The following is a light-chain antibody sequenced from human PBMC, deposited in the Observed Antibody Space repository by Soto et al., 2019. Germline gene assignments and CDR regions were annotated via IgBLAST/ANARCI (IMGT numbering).Light chain of an antibody. CDR2: GAS. J-gene: IGKJ3*01. CDR1: QSVSSSY. V-gene: IGKV3-20*01. Sequence: EIVLTQSPGTLSLSPGERATLSCRASQSVSSSYLAWYQQKPGQAPRLLIYGASSRATGIPDRFSGSGSGTDLTLTISRLEPEDFALYYCQQYGSSPRFTFGPGTKV. CDR3: QQYGSSPRFT.